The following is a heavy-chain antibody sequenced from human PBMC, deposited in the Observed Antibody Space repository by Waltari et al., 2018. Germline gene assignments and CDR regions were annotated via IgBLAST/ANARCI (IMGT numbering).Heavy chain of an antibody. CDR2: ICPGNAVT. V-gene: IGHV5-51*03. D-gene: IGHD6-13*01. CDR1: GYSFTSYW. CDR3: AGQATGAAGGGVDY. J-gene: IGHJ4*02. Sequence: EVQLVQSGAEVKKPGESLKISCKGSGYSFTSYWIGWVRQIPGKGLEWMGSICPGNAVTECQPAFQGQVTNSAHKATRPTYLAWSKLKASDTAMDYCAGQATGAAGGGVDYWGQGTLVTVSS.